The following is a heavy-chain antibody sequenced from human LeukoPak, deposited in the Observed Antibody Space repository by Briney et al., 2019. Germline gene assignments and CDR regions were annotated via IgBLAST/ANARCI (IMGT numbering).Heavy chain of an antibody. V-gene: IGHV1-18*01. CDR3: ARGVSNRWADF. D-gene: IGHD2/OR15-2a*01. CDR2: ITAYNGNA. CDR1: GYSFTTYG. Sequence: ASVKVSCKTSGYSFTTYGTNWVRQAPGQGLEWMGWITAYNGNANYAHKFQGRFTMTTDTYTRTVYMELRGLKSNDTAVYYCARGVSNRWADFWGQGTLVTVSS. J-gene: IGHJ4*02.